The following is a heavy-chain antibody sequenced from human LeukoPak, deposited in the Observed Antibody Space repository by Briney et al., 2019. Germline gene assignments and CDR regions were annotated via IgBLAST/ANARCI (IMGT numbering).Heavy chain of an antibody. CDR1: GGSISSGDYY. CDR2: IYYSGST. J-gene: IGHJ4*02. CDR3: ARAPSRSGSYYPYFDY. V-gene: IGHV4-30-4*01. D-gene: IGHD3-10*01. Sequence: SETLSLTRTVSGGSISSGDYYWSWIRQPPGTGLEWIGYIYYSGSTYYNPSLKSRVTISVDTSKNQFSLKLSSVTAADTAVYYCARAPSRSGSYYPYFDYWGQGTLVTVSS.